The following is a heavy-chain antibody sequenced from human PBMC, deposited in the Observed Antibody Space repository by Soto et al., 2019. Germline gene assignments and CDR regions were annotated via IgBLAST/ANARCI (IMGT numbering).Heavy chain of an antibody. V-gene: IGHV4-4*02. CDR3: ARARQYCSSTSCYLDP. D-gene: IGHD2-2*01. Sequence: QVQLQESGPGLVKPSGTLSLTCAVSGDSISSTNWWNWVRQPPGKGLEWIGEIHHAGSTNYNPSLKSRVTISEDESKNQVSLNLKSVTAADTAVYYCARARQYCSSTSCYLDPWGQGTLVTVSS. CDR2: IHHAGST. J-gene: IGHJ5*02. CDR1: GDSISSTNW.